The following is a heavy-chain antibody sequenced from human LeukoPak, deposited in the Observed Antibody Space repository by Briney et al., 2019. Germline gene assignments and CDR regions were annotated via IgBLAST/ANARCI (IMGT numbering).Heavy chain of an antibody. CDR3: ARHAQGGCSGGSCYSAPPDYFDY. CDR2: FYPGDSDT. Sequence: GESLKISCKGSGYSFTSYWIGWVRQMAGKGLEWMVIFYPGDSDTRYSPSFQGQVTISADKSISTAYLQWSSLKASDTAMYYCARHAQGGCSGGSCYSAPPDYFDYWGQGTLVTVSS. V-gene: IGHV5-51*01. CDR1: GYSFTSYW. J-gene: IGHJ4*02. D-gene: IGHD2-15*01.